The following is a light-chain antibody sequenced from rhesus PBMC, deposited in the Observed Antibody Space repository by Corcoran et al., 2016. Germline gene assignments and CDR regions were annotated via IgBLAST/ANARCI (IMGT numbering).Light chain of an antibody. CDR3: QQYYISPFT. CDR2: WSS. V-gene: IGKV4-1*01. J-gene: IGKJ3*01. CDR1: QSLLYSSNHKRY. Sequence: DIVMTQSPDSLAVSLGERVTINCKSNQSLLYSSNHKRYLAWYQQKPGQVPNLLIYWSSTRQFGVLKRCSGSGSGTDYSLTISGLQAEDEAVYYCQQYYISPFTFGPGTKLEIK.